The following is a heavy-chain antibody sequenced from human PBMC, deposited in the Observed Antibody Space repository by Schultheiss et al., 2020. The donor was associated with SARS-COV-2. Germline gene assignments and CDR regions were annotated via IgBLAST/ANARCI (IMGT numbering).Heavy chain of an antibody. CDR2: IYSGGST. D-gene: IGHD2-2*01. V-gene: IGHV3-53*04. CDR3: ARGGRLRYCSSTSCYGYYMDV. J-gene: IGHJ6*03. CDR1: GFTFSDYY. Sequence: GESLKISCAASGFTFSDYYMSWVRQAPGKGLEWVSVIYSGGSTYYADSVKGRFTISRHNSKNTLYLQMNSLRAEDTAVYYCARGGRLRYCSSTSCYGYYMDVWGKGTTVTVSS.